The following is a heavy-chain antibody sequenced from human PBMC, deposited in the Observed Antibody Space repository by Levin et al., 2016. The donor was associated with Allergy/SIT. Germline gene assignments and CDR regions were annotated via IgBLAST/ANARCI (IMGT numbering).Heavy chain of an antibody. Sequence: SETLSLTCAVYGGSFSGYYWSWIRQPPGKGLEWIGEINHSGSTNYNPSLKSRVTISVDTSKNQFSLKLSSVTAADTAVYYCARGGVTYYYETWGQGTLVTVSS. CDR2: INHSGST. J-gene: IGHJ5*02. CDR1: GGSFSGYY. V-gene: IGHV4-34*01. CDR3: ARGGVTYYYET. D-gene: IGHD3-22*01.